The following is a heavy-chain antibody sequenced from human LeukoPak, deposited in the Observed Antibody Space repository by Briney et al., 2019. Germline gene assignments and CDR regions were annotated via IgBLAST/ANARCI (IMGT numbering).Heavy chain of an antibody. Sequence: SESLSLTCIVAGGSISYNYWNWIRQPPGRGRGWVGYIYYKGGRTNYNRSRKRRVTISVDTSKNQSSLKLSSVTAADTAAYYCAKGGYDILTGYYNAFDIWGQGTMVTVAS. V-gene: IGHV4-59*01. CDR3: AKGGYDILTGYYNAFDI. CDR2: IYYKGGRT. J-gene: IGHJ3*02. D-gene: IGHD3-9*01. CDR1: GGSISYNY.